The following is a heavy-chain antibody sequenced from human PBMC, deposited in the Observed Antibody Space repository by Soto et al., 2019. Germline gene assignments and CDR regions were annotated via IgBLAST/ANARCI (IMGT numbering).Heavy chain of an antibody. V-gene: IGHV1-46*03. D-gene: IGHD3-22*01. CDR3: AREGEYYYDSSGYYPGHFQH. J-gene: IGHJ1*01. CDR2: INPSGGST. Sequence: ASVKVSCTASGYTFTSYYMHWVRQAPGQGLEWMGIINPSGGSTSYAQKFQGRVTMTRDTSTSTVYMELSSLRSEDTAVYYCAREGEYYYDSSGYYPGHFQHWGQGTLVTVSS. CDR1: GYTFTSYY.